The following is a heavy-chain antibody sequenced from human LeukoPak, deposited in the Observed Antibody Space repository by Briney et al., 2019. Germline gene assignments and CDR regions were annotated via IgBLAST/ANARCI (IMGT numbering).Heavy chain of an antibody. CDR1: GGSISSSSYY. CDR3: ARSYSSSWYDY. CDR2: IYYSGST. D-gene: IGHD6-13*01. V-gene: IGHV4-39*01. J-gene: IGHJ4*02. Sequence: SETLSLTCTVSGGSISSSSYYWGWIRQPPGKGLEWIRSIYYSGSTYYNPSLKSRVTISVDTSKNQFSLKLSSVTAADTAVYYCARSYSSSWYDYWGQGTLVTVSS.